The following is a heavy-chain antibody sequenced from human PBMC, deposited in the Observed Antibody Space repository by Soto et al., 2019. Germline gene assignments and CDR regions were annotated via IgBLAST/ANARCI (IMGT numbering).Heavy chain of an antibody. V-gene: IGHV4-34*01. Sequence: PSETLSLTCAVYGGSFSGYYWSWSRQPPWKGLEWIGEINHSGSTNYNPSLKSRVTISVDTSKNQFSLKLSSVTAADTAVYYCARGQNEGPYGSGRCFDYWGQGTLVTVST. CDR3: ARGQNEGPYGSGRCFDY. J-gene: IGHJ4*02. D-gene: IGHD3-10*01. CDR2: INHSGST. CDR1: GGSFSGYY.